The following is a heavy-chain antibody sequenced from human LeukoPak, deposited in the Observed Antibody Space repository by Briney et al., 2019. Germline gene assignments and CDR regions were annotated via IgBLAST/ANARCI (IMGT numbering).Heavy chain of an antibody. J-gene: IGHJ4*02. CDR2: ISSSGSTI. D-gene: IGHD3-22*01. Sequence: GGSLRLSCAASGFTFSDYYMSWIRQAPGKGLEWVSYISSSGSTIYYADSVKGRFTISRDNAKNSLYLQMNSLRAEDTALYYCAKGNNYYDSSGLGYWGQGTLVTVSS. V-gene: IGHV3-11*01. CDR3: AKGNNYYDSSGLGY. CDR1: GFTFSDYY.